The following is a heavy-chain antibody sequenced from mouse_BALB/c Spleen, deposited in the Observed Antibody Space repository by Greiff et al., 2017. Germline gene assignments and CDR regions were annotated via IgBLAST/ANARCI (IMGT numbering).Heavy chain of an antibody. Sequence: VQLKESGAELVRSGASVKLSCTASGFNIKDYYMHWVKQRPEQGLEWIGWIDPENGDTEYAPKFQGKATMTADTSSNTAYLQLSSLTSEDTAGYYCTKYDYDLAWFAYWGQGTLVTVSA. CDR1: GFNIKDYY. J-gene: IGHJ3*01. D-gene: IGHD2-4*01. CDR2: IDPENGDT. CDR3: TKYDYDLAWFAY. V-gene: IGHV14-4*02.